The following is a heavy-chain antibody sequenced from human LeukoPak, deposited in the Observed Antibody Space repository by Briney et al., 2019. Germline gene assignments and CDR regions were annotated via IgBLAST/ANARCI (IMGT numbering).Heavy chain of an antibody. Sequence: PGGSLRLSCAASGFTFSSYSMNWVRQAPGKGLEWVSSISSSSSYIYYADSVKGRFTISRDNAKNSLYLQMNSLRAEDTAVYYCARVSSTTPDAFDIWGQGTMVTVSS. D-gene: IGHD1-26*01. J-gene: IGHJ3*02. CDR2: ISSSSSYI. V-gene: IGHV3-21*04. CDR1: GFTFSSYS. CDR3: ARVSSTTPDAFDI.